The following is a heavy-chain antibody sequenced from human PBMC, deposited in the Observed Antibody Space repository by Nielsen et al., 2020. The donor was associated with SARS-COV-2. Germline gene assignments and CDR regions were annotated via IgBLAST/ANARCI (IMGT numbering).Heavy chain of an antibody. D-gene: IGHD3-16*01. Sequence: GGSLRLSCAASGFTFDDYAMHWVRQAPGKGLEWVSGISWNSGSIGYADSVKGRFTISRDNAKNSLYLQMNSLRAEDAALYYCAKLYGSFTGVDYWGQGTLVTVSS. CDR3: AKLYGSFTGVDY. J-gene: IGHJ4*02. CDR2: ISWNSGSI. CDR1: GFTFDDYA. V-gene: IGHV3-9*01.